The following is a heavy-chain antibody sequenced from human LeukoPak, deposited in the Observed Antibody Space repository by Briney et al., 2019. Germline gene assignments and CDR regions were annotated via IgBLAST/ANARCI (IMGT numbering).Heavy chain of an antibody. CDR3: ARVGTYYRSLDS. D-gene: IGHD3-10*01. J-gene: IGHJ4*02. CDR2: IYHSGGT. Sequence: PSETLSLTCTVSGGSINDASWNWIRQPPGQGLKWIGYIYHSGGTNYNPSLKSRVSISLDTSKNQFSLKLSSVTAADTAVYYCARVGTYYRSLDSWGQGTLVTVSS. V-gene: IGHV4-59*01. CDR1: GGSINDAS.